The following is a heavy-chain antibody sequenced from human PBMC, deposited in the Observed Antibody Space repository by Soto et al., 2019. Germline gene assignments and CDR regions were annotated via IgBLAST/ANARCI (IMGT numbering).Heavy chain of an antibody. CDR2: ISGSDDST. J-gene: IGHJ4*02. CDR3: AKRSSSSKFDY. CDR1: GFTFSRYA. D-gene: IGHD6-6*01. Sequence: EVQLLESGGGLVQPGASLRLSCAASGFTFSRYAMSWVRKAPGKGLEWVSVISGSDDSTYYADSVKGRFPISRDNSKTTLYLPMNSLRAEDTAVYYCAKRSSSSKFDYWGQGTLVTVSS. V-gene: IGHV3-23*01.